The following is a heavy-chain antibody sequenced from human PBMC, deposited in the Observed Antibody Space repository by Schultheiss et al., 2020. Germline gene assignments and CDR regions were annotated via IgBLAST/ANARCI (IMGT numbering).Heavy chain of an antibody. J-gene: IGHJ4*02. CDR3: ARAAGIAARPRSFDY. CDR2: ISYDGSNK. Sequence: GGSLRLSCAASGFTFSSYAMHWVRQAPGKGLEWVAVISYDGSNKYYADSVKGRFTISRDNSKNTLYLQMNSLRAEDTAVYYCARAAGIAARPRSFDYWGQGTLVTVSS. D-gene: IGHD6-6*01. V-gene: IGHV3-30-3*01. CDR1: GFTFSSYA.